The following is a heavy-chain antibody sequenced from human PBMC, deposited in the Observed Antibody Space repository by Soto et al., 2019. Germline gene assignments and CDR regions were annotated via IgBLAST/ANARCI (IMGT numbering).Heavy chain of an antibody. Sequence: QVQLVQSGAEVKKPGSSVKVSCKASGGPFSSYPLTWVRQAPGQGLEWMGGIIPIFGIVNSAQKFQGRVSITADESTSTAYMELSSLTSEDTAVYYCARPRTTATTKGYDYWGQGTLVTASS. CDR1: GGPFSSYP. CDR2: IIPIFGIV. J-gene: IGHJ4*02. D-gene: IGHD1-1*01. V-gene: IGHV1-69*01. CDR3: ARPRTTATTKGYDY.